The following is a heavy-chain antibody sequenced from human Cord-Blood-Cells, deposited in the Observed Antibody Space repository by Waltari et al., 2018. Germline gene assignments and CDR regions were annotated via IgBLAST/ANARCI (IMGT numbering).Heavy chain of an antibody. Sequence: QVQLVQSGAEVKKPGASVKVSCKASGYTFTGYYMHWVRQAPGQGREWMGWINPNSGGTNYAQKFQGWVTMTRDTSISTAYMELSRLRSDDTAVYYCARVRRSGYDLSAFDIWGQGTMVTVSS. CDR3: ARVRRSGYDLSAFDI. V-gene: IGHV1-2*04. CDR2: INPNSGGT. CDR1: GYTFTGYY. J-gene: IGHJ3*02. D-gene: IGHD5-12*01.